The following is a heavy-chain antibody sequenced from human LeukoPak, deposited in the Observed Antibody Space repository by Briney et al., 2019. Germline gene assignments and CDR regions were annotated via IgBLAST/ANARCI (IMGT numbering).Heavy chain of an antibody. Sequence: PSETLSFTCTVSGGSVSSGDSYWSWIRQPPGKGLEWIGYINYSGSTYYNPSLKSRVTISVDTSNNQFSLKLTSVTAADTAVYYCARERLLLWFDPWGQGTLVTVSS. V-gene: IGHV4-30-4*01. CDR2: INYSGST. CDR1: GGSVSSGDSY. D-gene: IGHD2-15*01. CDR3: ARERLLLWFDP. J-gene: IGHJ5*02.